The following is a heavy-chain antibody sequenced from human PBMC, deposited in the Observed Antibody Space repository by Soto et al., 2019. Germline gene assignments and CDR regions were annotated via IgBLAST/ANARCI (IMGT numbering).Heavy chain of an antibody. V-gene: IGHV1-69*02. Sequence: QVQLVQSGAEVKKPGSSVKVSCKASRGTFSTYTVTWVRQAPGQGLEWMGRIIPIVGIVNYAQKFQGRVTITADKSTSIAYMELSSLRSEDTAVYYCTAVTIGSYGGDYWGRGNLVTVSS. CDR1: RGTFSTYT. CDR2: IIPIVGIV. CDR3: TAVTIGSYGGDY. J-gene: IGHJ4*02. D-gene: IGHD3-16*01.